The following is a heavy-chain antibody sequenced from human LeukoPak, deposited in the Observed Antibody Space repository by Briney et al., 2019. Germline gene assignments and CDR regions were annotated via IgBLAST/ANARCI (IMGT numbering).Heavy chain of an antibody. Sequence: SETLSLTCSVSGGSISSNSYYWGWIRQPPGKGLEWIGSIYYTGSTYYNPSLKSRVTISVDTSKNQFSLKLSSVTAADTAVYYCARAFVVVPAAMPNHIWFDPWGQGTLVTVSS. J-gene: IGHJ5*02. V-gene: IGHV4-39*07. D-gene: IGHD2-2*01. CDR3: ARAFVVVPAAMPNHIWFDP. CDR2: IYYTGST. CDR1: GGSISSNSYY.